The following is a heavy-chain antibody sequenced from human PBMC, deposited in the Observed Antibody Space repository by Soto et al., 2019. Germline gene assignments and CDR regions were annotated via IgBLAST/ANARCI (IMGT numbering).Heavy chain of an antibody. V-gene: IGHV4-4*02. Sequence: PSETLSLTCDVSGGAIISSNYWSWVRQPPGKGLEWIGEIYHSGRAHQNPSLKSRVIISVDTSTNQFSLKLRSVTAADTAVYFCARHNYASGFFDPWGQGTLVTVSS. D-gene: IGHD3-10*01. CDR2: IYHSGRA. CDR3: ARHNYASGFFDP. CDR1: GGAIISSNY. J-gene: IGHJ5*02.